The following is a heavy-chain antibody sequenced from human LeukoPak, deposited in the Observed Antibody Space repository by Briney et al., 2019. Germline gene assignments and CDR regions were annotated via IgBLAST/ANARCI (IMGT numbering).Heavy chain of an antibody. J-gene: IGHJ6*02. Sequence: ASVKVSCTASGYTFTIYGISWVRQAPGQGLEWMGWVSVYNGNTNYAQKLQGRVTMTTATSTSTAYMELRSMSSDATAVYYCARDTKVELVWGHRPTYYYCGMDVWGQGPTVIVSS. V-gene: IGHV1-18*01. CDR1: GYTFTIYG. CDR3: ARDTKVELVWGHRPTYYYCGMDV. CDR2: VSVYNGNT. D-gene: IGHD1-7*01.